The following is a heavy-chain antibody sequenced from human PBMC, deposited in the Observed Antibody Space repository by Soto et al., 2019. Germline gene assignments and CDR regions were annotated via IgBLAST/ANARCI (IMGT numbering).Heavy chain of an antibody. V-gene: IGHV3-21*01. CDR3: ARAKLSSGYYYYGANYYYGMDV. J-gene: IGHJ6*02. Sequence: GGSLRLSCAASGFTFSSYSMNWVRQAPGKGLEWVSSISSSSSYIYYADSVKGRFTISRDNAKNSLYLQMNSLRAEDTAVYYCARAKLSSGYYYYGANYYYGMDVWGQGTTVTVSS. CDR2: ISSSSSYI. CDR1: GFTFSSYS. D-gene: IGHD3-22*01.